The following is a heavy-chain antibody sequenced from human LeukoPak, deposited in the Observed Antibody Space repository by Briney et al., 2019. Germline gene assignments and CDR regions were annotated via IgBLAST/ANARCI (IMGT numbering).Heavy chain of an antibody. CDR2: ISRSGAYS. J-gene: IGHJ4*02. CDR3: ATDGAVAGTAYPEY. D-gene: IGHD6-19*01. CDR1: GFTFTKHD. V-gene: IGHV3-23*01. Sequence: GGSLRLSCDVSGFTFTKHDMSWFRRPPGKGLEWVSSISRSGAYSHYAASVRGRFTISRDNSNDTLFLQMTGLQVADTALYYCATDGAVAGTAYPEYWGQGTLVTVSS.